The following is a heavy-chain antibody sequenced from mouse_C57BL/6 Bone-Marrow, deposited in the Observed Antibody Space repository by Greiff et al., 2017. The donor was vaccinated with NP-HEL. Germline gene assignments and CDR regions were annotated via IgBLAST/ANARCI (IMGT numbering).Heavy chain of an antibody. CDR2: IYPGNSDT. CDR1: GYTFTSYW. CDR3: KDYDDRYYFAY. V-gene: IGHV1-5*01. Sequence: EVQLHQSGTVLARPGASVKMSCKTSGYTFTSYWMNWVKQRPGQGLEWIGAIYPGNSDTCYNQKFKGKAKLTAVTSASTAYLELSRLTNEDSSVYYCKDYDDRYYFAYWGQGTTLTVSS. J-gene: IGHJ2*01. D-gene: IGHD2-4*01.